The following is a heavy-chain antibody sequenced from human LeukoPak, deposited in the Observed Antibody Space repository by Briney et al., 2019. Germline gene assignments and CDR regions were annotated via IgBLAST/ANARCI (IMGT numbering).Heavy chain of an antibody. V-gene: IGHV1-18*01. J-gene: IGHJ5*02. CDR1: GYTFTSYG. CDR2: ISAYNGNT. Sequence: ASVKVSCKASGYTFTSYGISWVRQAPGQGLEWMGWISAYNGNTNYAQKLQGRVTMTTDTSTSTAYMELRSLRSDDTAVYYCARPRRIPGIAAAGVSNWFDPWGQGTLVTVSS. CDR3: ARPRRIPGIAAAGVSNWFDP. D-gene: IGHD6-13*01.